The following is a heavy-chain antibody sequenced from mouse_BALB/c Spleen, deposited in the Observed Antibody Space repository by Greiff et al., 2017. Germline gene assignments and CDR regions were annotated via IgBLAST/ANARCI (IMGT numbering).Heavy chain of an antibody. CDR1: GFSLTSYG. CDR2: IWRGGST. V-gene: IGHV2-5-1*01. CDR3: AKKDDAMDY. J-gene: IGHJ4*01. Sequence: AKLVESGPSLVQPSQSLSITCTVSGFSLTSYGVHWVRQSPGKGLEWLGVIWRGGSTDYNAAFMSRLSITKDNSKSQVFFKMNSLQADDTAIYYCAKKDDAMDYWGQGTSVTVSS.